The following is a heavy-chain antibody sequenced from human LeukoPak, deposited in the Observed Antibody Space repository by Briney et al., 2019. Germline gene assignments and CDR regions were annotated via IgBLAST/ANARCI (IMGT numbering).Heavy chain of an antibody. CDR1: GGTFSSYA. V-gene: IGHV1-69*13. Sequence: GASVKVSCKASGGTFSSYAISWVRQAPGQGLEWMGGIIPIFGTANYAQKFQGRVTITADESTSTAYMELSSLRSEDTAVYYCARELGDYYGSGSWGQGTLVTVSS. CDR3: ARELGDYYGSGS. J-gene: IGHJ4*02. CDR2: IIPIFGTA. D-gene: IGHD3-10*01.